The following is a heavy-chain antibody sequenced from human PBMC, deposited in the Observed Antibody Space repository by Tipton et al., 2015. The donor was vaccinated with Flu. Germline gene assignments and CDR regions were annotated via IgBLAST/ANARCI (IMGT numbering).Heavy chain of an antibody. J-gene: IGHJ5*02. Sequence: TLSLTCTVSGGSISSSSYYWTWIRQPAGKGLEWIGQIYTSGSTKYNPSLKSRVTMSLDTSKNQFSLKMSSVTAADTAMYYCARDYGDLNWFDPWGQGTLVTDSS. D-gene: IGHD4-17*01. CDR2: IYTSGST. CDR3: ARDYGDLNWFDP. V-gene: IGHV4-61*09. CDR1: GGSISSSSYY.